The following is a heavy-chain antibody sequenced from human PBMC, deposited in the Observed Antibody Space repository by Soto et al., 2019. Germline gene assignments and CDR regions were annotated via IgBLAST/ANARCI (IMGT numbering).Heavy chain of an antibody. Sequence: QVQLVQSGAEVKKPGSSVKVSCKASGGTFSSYTISWVRQAPGQGLEWMGRIIPILGIANYAQKFQGRVTITADKSTSTAYMELSSLRSEDTAVYYCARDKGIGSYSDYWGQGTLVTVSS. CDR1: GGTFSSYT. D-gene: IGHD1-26*01. CDR3: ARDKGIGSYSDY. CDR2: IIPILGIA. V-gene: IGHV1-69*08. J-gene: IGHJ4*02.